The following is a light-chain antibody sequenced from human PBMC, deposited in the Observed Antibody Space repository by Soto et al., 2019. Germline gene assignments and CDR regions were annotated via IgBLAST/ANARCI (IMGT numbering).Light chain of an antibody. V-gene: IGKV1-8*01. J-gene: IGKJ3*01. CDR3: QQYYSYSFT. CDR2: AAS. CDR1: QGISSY. Sequence: AIRMTQSPSSFSASTGDRATITCRASQGISSYLAWYQQEPGKAPKLLIYAASTLQSGVPSRFSGSGSGTDFTLTISCLQSEDFATYYCQQYYSYSFTFGPGTKVDIK.